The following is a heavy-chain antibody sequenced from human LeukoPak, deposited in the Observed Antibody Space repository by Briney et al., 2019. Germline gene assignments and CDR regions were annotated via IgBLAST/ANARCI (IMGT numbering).Heavy chain of an antibody. CDR3: ARDMGYNDYYYYYYMDV. D-gene: IGHD5-24*01. V-gene: IGHV4-61*02. Sequence: PSQTLSLTCTVSGGSISSGSYYWSWIRQPAGKGLEWIGRIYTSGSTNYNPSLKSRVTISVDTSKNQFSLKLSSVTAADTAVYYCARDMGYNDYYYYYYMDVWGKGTTVTISS. J-gene: IGHJ6*03. CDR1: GGSISSGSYY. CDR2: IYTSGST.